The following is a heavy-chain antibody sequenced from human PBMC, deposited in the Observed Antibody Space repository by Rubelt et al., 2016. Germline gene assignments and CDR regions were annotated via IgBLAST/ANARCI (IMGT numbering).Heavy chain of an antibody. D-gene: IGHD6-13*01. J-gene: IGHJ4*02. CDR1: GYTFTSYG. CDR2: ISAYNGNT. Sequence: QVQLVQSGAEVKKPGASVKVSCKASGYTFTSYGISWVRQAPGHGLEWMGWISAYNGNTNYGQKLQGRGTMTTDTSTSTAYMELRSRRSDDTAVYYCARDERAIAAAGTVDYWGQGTLVTVSS. V-gene: IGHV1-18*01. CDR3: ARDERAIAAAGTVDY.